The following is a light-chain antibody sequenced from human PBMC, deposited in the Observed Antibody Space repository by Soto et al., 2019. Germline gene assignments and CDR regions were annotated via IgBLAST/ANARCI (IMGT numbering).Light chain of an antibody. CDR1: QNVDNNF. Sequence: VLTQSPGTLSLSPGERATLSCRASQNVDNNFLAWYQHKPGQPPRLLIFGASIRAAGIPDRFSGSGSGTDFTLSISRLEPEDFAVYHCQQYGSLPYTFGQGTKLDI. CDR3: QQYGSLPYT. CDR2: GAS. J-gene: IGKJ2*01. V-gene: IGKV3-20*01.